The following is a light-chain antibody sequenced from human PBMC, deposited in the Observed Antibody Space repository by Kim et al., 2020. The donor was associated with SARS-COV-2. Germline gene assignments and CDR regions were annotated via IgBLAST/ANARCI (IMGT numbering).Light chain of an antibody. CDR3: QKYNSAPPFT. Sequence: SVGDRVTISCRASQGISNYLAWYQQKPGKVPKLLIYAASTLQSGVPSRFSGSGSGTDFTLTISSLQPEDVAAYYCQKYNSAPPFTFGPGTKVDIK. J-gene: IGKJ3*01. CDR1: QGISNY. V-gene: IGKV1-27*01. CDR2: AAS.